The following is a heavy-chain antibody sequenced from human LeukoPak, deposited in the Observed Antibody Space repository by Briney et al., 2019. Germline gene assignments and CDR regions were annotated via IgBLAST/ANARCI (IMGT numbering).Heavy chain of an antibody. D-gene: IGHD3-16*01. CDR1: GFTFSSYW. J-gene: IGHJ6*02. CDR2: INSDGTST. Sequence: GGSLRLSCAASGFTFSSYWMHWVRQAPGKGLMWVSRINSDGTSTSYADSVKGRFTISRDNAKNTLYLQMNSLRAEDTAVYYCSLGQDHGMDVWGQGTTVTVSS. V-gene: IGHV3-74*01. CDR3: SLGQDHGMDV.